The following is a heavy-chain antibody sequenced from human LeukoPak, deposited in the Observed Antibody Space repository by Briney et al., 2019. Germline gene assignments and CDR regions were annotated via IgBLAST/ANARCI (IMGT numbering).Heavy chain of an antibody. CDR3: ARDSGTEEGWFDP. Sequence: ASVKVSCKASGYTFTKYTIHWVRQAPGQRLQWMGWIIAGNGNPRYSQNFQGRATFTRDTSATTAYMELSSLKFEDTDVYYCARDSGTEEGWFDPWGQGTLVTVSS. J-gene: IGHJ5*02. CDR2: IIAGNGNP. V-gene: IGHV1-3*01. CDR1: GYTFTKYT.